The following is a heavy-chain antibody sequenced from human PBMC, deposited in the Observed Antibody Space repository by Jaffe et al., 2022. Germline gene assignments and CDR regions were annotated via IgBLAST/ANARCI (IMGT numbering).Heavy chain of an antibody. V-gene: IGHV1-46*01. CDR1: GYTFTSYY. Sequence: QVQLVQSGAEVKKPGASVKVSCKASGYTFTSYYMHWVRQAPGQGLEWMGIINPSGGSTSYAQKFQGRVTMTRDTSTSTVYMELSSLRSEDTAVYYCARAQGLAATLNGWFDPWGQGTLVTVSS. CDR2: INPSGGST. CDR3: ARAQGLAATLNGWFDP. D-gene: IGHD2-15*01. J-gene: IGHJ5*02.